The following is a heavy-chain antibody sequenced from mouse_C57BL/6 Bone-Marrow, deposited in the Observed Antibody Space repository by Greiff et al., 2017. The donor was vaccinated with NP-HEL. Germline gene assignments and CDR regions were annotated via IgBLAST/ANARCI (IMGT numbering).Heavy chain of an antibody. CDR2: ISSGSSTI. V-gene: IGHV5-17*01. J-gene: IGHJ3*01. Sequence: EVKLVESGGGLVKPGGSLKLSCAASGFTFRDSGMHWVRQAPEKGLEWVAYISSGSSTIYYADTVKGRFTISRDNAKNTLFLQMTSLRSEDTAMYYCARESNYPFAYWGQGTLVTVSA. CDR3: ARESNYPFAY. D-gene: IGHD2-5*01. CDR1: GFTFRDSG.